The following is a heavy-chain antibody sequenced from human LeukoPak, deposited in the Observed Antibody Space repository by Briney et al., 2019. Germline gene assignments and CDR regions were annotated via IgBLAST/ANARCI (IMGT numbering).Heavy chain of an antibody. CDR3: AKAVDYTAMVFYFDY. CDR2: ISSDGNNK. CDR1: GFTFSNYA. J-gene: IGHJ4*02. D-gene: IGHD5-18*01. V-gene: IGHV3-30-3*01. Sequence: GGSLRLSCAASGFTFSNYAMHWVRQAPGKGLEWVTIISSDGNNKDYPDSVKGRFTVSRDNSKNTLYLQMNSLRAEDTAVYYCAKAVDYTAMVFYFDYWGQGTLVTVSS.